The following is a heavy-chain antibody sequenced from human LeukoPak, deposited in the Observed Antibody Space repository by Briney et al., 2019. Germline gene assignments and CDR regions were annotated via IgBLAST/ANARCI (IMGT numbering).Heavy chain of an antibody. CDR1: GFNFSSSA. D-gene: IGHD1-1*01. CDR3: AKMNGHMDV. V-gene: IGHV3-23*01. Sequence: GGSLRLSCTASGFNFSSSAITWVRQAPGKGLEGVSGISGSGSGTYYADFVKGRFTISRDNSKNTMYLEMNSLRAEDTAVYYCAKMNGHMDVWGKGTTVTVSS. J-gene: IGHJ6*03. CDR2: ISGSGSGT.